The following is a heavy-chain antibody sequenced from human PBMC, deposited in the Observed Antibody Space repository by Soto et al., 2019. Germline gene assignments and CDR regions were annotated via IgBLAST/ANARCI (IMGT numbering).Heavy chain of an antibody. CDR3: ARDSTWGNYDFWSGYYVPYGMDV. J-gene: IGHJ6*02. CDR2: ISAYNGNT. CDR1: GYTFTIYG. V-gene: IGHV1-18*04. D-gene: IGHD3-3*01. Sequence: GASVKVSCKASGYTFTIYGISCVRQSPVQWLDWMGCISAYNGNTNYAQKLQGRVTMTTDTSTSTAYMELRSLRSDDTAVYYCARDSTWGNYDFWSGYYVPYGMDVWGQGTTVTVSS.